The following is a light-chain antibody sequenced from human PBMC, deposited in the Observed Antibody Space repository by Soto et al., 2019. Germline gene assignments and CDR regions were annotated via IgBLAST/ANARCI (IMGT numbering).Light chain of an antibody. CDR1: QTVSSSY. CDR3: QQYGSSPRT. J-gene: IGKJ1*01. CDR2: GAS. V-gene: IGKV3-20*01. Sequence: EVVVTQSACTLSLSPGERATLSCRASQTVSSSYLAWYQQKPGQAPRLLIYGASNRATGIPDRFGGSGSGADFTLTISRLEPEDFAVYYCQQYGSSPRTFGQGTKVDI.